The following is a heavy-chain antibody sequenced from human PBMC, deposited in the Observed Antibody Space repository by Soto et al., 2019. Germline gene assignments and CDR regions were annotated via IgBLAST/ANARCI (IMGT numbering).Heavy chain of an antibody. D-gene: IGHD3-9*01. CDR1: GGSISSGDYY. Sequence: QVQLQESGPGLVKPSQTLSLTCTVSGGSISSGDYYWSWIRQPPGKGLEWIGYIYHSGSTYYNPSLTSRVIISVDTSKTQFSLKTNSVTAADTAVYYCASYDILPGSNWFDPWGQGTLVTVSS. CDR3: ASYDILPGSNWFDP. V-gene: IGHV4-30-4*01. J-gene: IGHJ5*02. CDR2: IYHSGST.